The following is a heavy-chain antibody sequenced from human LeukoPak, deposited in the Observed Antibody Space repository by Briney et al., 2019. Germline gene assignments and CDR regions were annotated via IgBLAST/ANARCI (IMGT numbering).Heavy chain of an antibody. CDR3: ARECSSSWYGWFDP. V-gene: IGHV1-18*01. Sequence: ASVKVSCKASGGTFSSYGISWVRQAPGQGLEWMGWISAYNGNTNYAQKLQGRVTMTTDTSTSTAYMELRSLRSDDTAVYYCARECSSSWYGWFDPWGQGTLVTVSS. CDR1: GGTFSSYG. CDR2: ISAYNGNT. J-gene: IGHJ5*02. D-gene: IGHD6-13*01.